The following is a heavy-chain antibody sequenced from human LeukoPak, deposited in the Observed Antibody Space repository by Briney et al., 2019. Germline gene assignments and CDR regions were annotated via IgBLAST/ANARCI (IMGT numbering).Heavy chain of an antibody. D-gene: IGHD3-22*01. J-gene: IGHJ1*01. Sequence: GGSLRLSCAASGFTFNSYSMNWVRQAPGKGLEWLSSISRNSDYIYYAGSVKGRFTISRDNAKNSLYLQMNSLRAEDTAVYYCANIGTVLYYYEKRPTEYFQHWGQGTLVTVSS. CDR3: ANIGTVLYYYEKRPTEYFQH. V-gene: IGHV3-21*04. CDR1: GFTFNSYS. CDR2: ISRNSDYI.